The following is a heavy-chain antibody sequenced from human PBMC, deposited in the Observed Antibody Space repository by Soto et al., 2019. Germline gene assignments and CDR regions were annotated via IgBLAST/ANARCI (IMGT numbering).Heavy chain of an antibody. Sequence: ASVKVSCKXSGYTFTGYYMHWVRQAPGQGLEWMGWINPNSGGTNYAQKFQGRVTMTRDTSISTAYMELSGLRSDDTAVYYCARVNVVVVAATREYYFDYWGQGTLVTVSS. J-gene: IGHJ4*02. D-gene: IGHD2-15*01. V-gene: IGHV1-2*02. CDR3: ARVNVVVVAATREYYFDY. CDR2: INPNSGGT. CDR1: GYTFTGYY.